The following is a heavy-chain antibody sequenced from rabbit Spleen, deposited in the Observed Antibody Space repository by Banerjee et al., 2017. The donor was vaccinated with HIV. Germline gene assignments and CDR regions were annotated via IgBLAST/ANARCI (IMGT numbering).Heavy chain of an antibody. CDR3: AGDNVGYAAYGDDNL. CDR2: INTATGKA. CDR1: GFSFSDRDV. D-gene: IGHD6-1*01. V-gene: IGHV1S40*01. J-gene: IGHJ4*01. Sequence: QLLQESGGGLFQPGGSLTVTCKASGFSFSDRDVMCWVRQAPGKGLEWIACINTATGKAVYASWAKGRFTISRTSSTTVTLQMTSLTVADTATYFCAGDNVGYAAYGDDNLWGPGTLVTVS.